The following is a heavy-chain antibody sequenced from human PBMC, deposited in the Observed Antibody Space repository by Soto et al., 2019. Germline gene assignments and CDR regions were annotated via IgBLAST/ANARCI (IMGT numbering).Heavy chain of an antibody. CDR2: INPNSGGT. J-gene: IGHJ6*02. Sequence: ASVEVSCKXSGYTFTGYYMHWVRQAPGQGLEWMGWINPNSGGTNYAQKFQGRVTMTRDTSISTAYMELSRLRSDDTAVYYCARAVGYCRSTSCYLGGYYYYGMDVWGQGTTVTVSS. V-gene: IGHV1-2*02. D-gene: IGHD2-2*01. CDR3: ARAVGYCRSTSCYLGGYYYYGMDV. CDR1: GYTFTGYY.